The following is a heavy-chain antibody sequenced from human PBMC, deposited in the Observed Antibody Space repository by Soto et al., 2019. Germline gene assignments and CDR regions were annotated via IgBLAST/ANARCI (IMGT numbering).Heavy chain of an antibody. J-gene: IGHJ4*02. CDR2: ISYDGSNK. Sequence: VQLVESGGGVVQPGRSLRLSCAASGFTFSSYGMHWVRQAPGKGLEWVAVISYDGSNKYYADSVKGRFTISRDNSKNTLYLQMNSLRAEDTAVYYCAKDEARYCSGGSCYRAIDYWGQGTLVTVSS. CDR1: GFTFSSYG. CDR3: AKDEARYCSGGSCYRAIDY. V-gene: IGHV3-30*18. D-gene: IGHD2-15*01.